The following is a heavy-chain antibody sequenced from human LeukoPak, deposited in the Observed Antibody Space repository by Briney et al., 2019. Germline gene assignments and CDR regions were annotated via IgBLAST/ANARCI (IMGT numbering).Heavy chain of an antibody. J-gene: IGHJ6*03. Sequence: PSETLSLTCTVSGASISSYYWSWIRQPPGMGLEWIGYIYYSGSTNYNPSLKSRVTISVDTSKNQFSLKLTSVTAADTAVYYCARTTEGGYTYGYFYYYYMDVWGKGTTVTISS. CDR2: IYYSGST. CDR3: ARTTEGGYTYGYFYYYYMDV. V-gene: IGHV4-59*01. CDR1: GASISSYY. D-gene: IGHD5-18*01.